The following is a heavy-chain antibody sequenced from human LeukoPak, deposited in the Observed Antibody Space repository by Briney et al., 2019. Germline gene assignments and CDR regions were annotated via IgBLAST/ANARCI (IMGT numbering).Heavy chain of an antibody. Sequence: GGSLRLSCAASGFTFSSYWMSWVRQAPGKGVEGVANIKQDGSEKYYVDSVKGRFTISRDNAKNSLYLQMNSLRAEDTAVYYCARGSTGTTRLDAFDIWGQGTMVTVSS. V-gene: IGHV3-7*01. D-gene: IGHD1-7*01. CDR2: IKQDGSEK. J-gene: IGHJ3*02. CDR1: GFTFSSYW. CDR3: ARGSTGTTRLDAFDI.